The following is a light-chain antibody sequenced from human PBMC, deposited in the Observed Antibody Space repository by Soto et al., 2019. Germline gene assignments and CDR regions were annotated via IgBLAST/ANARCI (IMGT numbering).Light chain of an antibody. CDR1: SSDVGSYNR. CDR2: EVS. J-gene: IGLJ1*01. V-gene: IGLV2-18*02. Sequence: QSVLNQPPSVSGSPGQSVAVSCTGTSSDVGSYNRVSWYQQPPGTAPKLMIYEVSNRPSGVPDRFSGSKSGNTASLTISGLQAEDEADYYCSSFTSSTTHVFGTGTKVTV. CDR3: SSFTSSTTHV.